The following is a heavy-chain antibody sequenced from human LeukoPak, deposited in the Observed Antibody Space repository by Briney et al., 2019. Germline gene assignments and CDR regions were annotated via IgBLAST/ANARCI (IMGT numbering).Heavy chain of an antibody. Sequence: GGSLRLSCRASGIDFGSFAMSWVRQAPGKGLEWVAAICGTGASTNYAESMMGRFIISRDNSENSLHLQMNSLRADDTAVYYCARHLGLCTTTKCPRGPFDSWGQGTLVTVSS. V-gene: IGHV3-23*01. J-gene: IGHJ4*02. CDR3: ARHLGLCTTTKCPRGPFDS. D-gene: IGHD2-2*01. CDR2: ICGTGAST. CDR1: GIDFGSFA.